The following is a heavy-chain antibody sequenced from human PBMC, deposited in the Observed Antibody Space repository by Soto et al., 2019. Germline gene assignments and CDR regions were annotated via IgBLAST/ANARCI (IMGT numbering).Heavy chain of an antibody. Sequence: PSETLSLTCAVYGASFSGYYWTWIRQPPGKGLEWIGEIIHSGNTNYNPSLKSRVTISVDTSMNQFSLKLSSVTAADTAVYYCARVLFGRGNWFDPWGQGTLVTVSS. J-gene: IGHJ5*02. CDR2: IIHSGNT. CDR1: GASFSGYY. CDR3: ARVLFGRGNWFDP. V-gene: IGHV4-34*12. D-gene: IGHD3-3*01.